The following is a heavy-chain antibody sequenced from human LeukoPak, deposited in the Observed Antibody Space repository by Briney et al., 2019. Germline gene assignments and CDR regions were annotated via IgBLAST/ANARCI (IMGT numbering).Heavy chain of an antibody. V-gene: IGHV4-39*01. CDR2: FYYSGST. Sequence: SETLSLTCTVSGGSISSSSYYWGWIRQPPGKGLEWIGSFYYSGSTYYNPSLKSRVTISVDTSKNQFSLKLSSVTAADTAVYYCARHENGDIDYWGQGTLVTVSS. CDR3: ARHENGDIDY. D-gene: IGHD4-17*01. CDR1: GGSISSSSYY. J-gene: IGHJ4*02.